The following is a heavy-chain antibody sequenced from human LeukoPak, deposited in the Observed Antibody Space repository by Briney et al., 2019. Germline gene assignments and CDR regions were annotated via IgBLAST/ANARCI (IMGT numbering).Heavy chain of an antibody. Sequence: SETLSLTCTVSGGSISSYYWGWIRQPPGRELEWIASIYYRGSTHYNPSLASLKSRVTISGHTSKNQFSLTLSSVTAADTAVYYCARYREVGATVDYWGQGTLVTVSS. D-gene: IGHD1-26*01. CDR1: GGSISSYY. J-gene: IGHJ4*02. V-gene: IGHV4-59*08. CDR3: ARYREVGATVDY. CDR2: IYYRGST.